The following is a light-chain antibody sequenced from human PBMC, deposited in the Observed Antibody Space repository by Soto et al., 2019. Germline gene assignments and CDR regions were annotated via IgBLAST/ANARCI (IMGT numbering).Light chain of an antibody. J-gene: IGKJ1*01. V-gene: IGKV3-20*01. CDR3: DQYGNSPDT. CDR2: GAS. CDR1: QSINRY. Sequence: VVLTQSPATLSLSPWERATLFCRASQSINRYLAWYQQKPGQAPRLLIYGASSRAAGIPDRFSGSGSGTDFTLTISRLEPEDFAVYYRDQYGNSPDTFGQGTKVDIK.